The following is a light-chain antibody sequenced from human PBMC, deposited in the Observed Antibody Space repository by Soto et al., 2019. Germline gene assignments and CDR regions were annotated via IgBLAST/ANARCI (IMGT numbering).Light chain of an antibody. CDR3: FSFNTTSTHV. CDR1: SSDIGAYDY. V-gene: IGLV2-14*01. J-gene: IGLJ1*01. CDR2: EVN. Sequence: QSALAQPASLSGSPGQSITISCTGTSSDIGAYDYVSWFQQHPGKAPKLMISEVNNRPSGVSNRFSGSKSGNTAYLTISGLQVEEEPEYFCFSFNTTSTHVFGTGTKVTVL.